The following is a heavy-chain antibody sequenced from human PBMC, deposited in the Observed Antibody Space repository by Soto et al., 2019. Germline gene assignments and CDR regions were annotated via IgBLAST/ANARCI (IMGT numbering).Heavy chain of an antibody. CDR2: NYYSGIT. CDR1: GGSISSGGYY. J-gene: IGHJ6*04. CDR3: ARGSSIAGLYYGMDV. D-gene: IGHD6-6*01. V-gene: IGHV4-31*03. Sequence: PSETLSLTCTVSGGSISSGGYYWTWIRQHPGKGLEWIGYNYYSGITYYNPSLKSRVTISLDTSKNQFSLKLSSVTAADTAVYYCARGSSIAGLYYGMDVWVYGTTVTVTS.